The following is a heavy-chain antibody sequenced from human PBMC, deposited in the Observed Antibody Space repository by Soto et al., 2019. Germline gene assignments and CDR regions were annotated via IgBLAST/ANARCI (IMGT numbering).Heavy chain of an antibody. Sequence: QVQLVQSGAEVKKPGASVKVSCKASGYTFSSYAIYWVRQAPGQRLEWMGWINAGNGNTQYSHKFQGRVTITRDTSAIAGYMELSSLRSEDTAVYYCVRPTRRSYYGSSDYCGQGALVTVSS. CDR1: GYTFSSYA. V-gene: IGHV1-3*01. CDR2: INAGNGNT. CDR3: VRPTRRSYYGSSDY. D-gene: IGHD1-26*01. J-gene: IGHJ4*02.